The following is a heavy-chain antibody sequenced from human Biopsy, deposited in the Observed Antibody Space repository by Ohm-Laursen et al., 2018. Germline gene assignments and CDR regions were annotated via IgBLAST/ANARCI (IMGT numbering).Heavy chain of an antibody. CDR2: INQSGST. V-gene: IGHV4-34*01. Sequence: PSETLSLTCTVSSGSIRTGDYFWNWIRQPPGKGLEWIGEINQSGSTKYNPSLKRRATLSADSSNSQFSLRLTSVTAADTAIYYCARGSGYFKLDVWGQGTTVTVSS. CDR3: ARGSGYFKLDV. J-gene: IGHJ6*02. CDR1: SGSIRTGDYF. D-gene: IGHD5-12*01.